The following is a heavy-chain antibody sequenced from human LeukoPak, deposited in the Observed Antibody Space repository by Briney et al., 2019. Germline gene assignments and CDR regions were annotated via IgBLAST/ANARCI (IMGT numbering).Heavy chain of an antibody. D-gene: IGHD3-22*01. CDR3: AKSNGYGLIDI. V-gene: IGHV4-59*02. Sequence: SSETLSLTCNFSAVSVSRHFWSWIRQTPEKGLEWLGYVFSSGSTNYNPSLKSRLTISLDASKHQFSLTLKSVTAADTAVYYCAKSNGYGLIDIWGQGTMVTVSS. CDR2: VFSSGST. CDR1: AVSVSRHF. J-gene: IGHJ3*02.